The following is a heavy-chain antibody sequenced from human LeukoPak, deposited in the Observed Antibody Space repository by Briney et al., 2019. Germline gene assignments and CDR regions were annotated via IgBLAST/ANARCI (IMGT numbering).Heavy chain of an antibody. CDR1: GGSISSSSYY. CDR3: ARVGFGEYTGWDYYYYMDV. V-gene: IGHV4-39*07. J-gene: IGHJ6*03. CDR2: LYYSGNT. D-gene: IGHD3-10*01. Sequence: SETLSLTCTVSGGSISSSSYYWGWIRQPPGKGLEWIGSLYYSGNTYYNPSLKSRVTISVDTSKNQFSLKLSSVTAADTAVYYCARVGFGEYTGWDYYYYMDVWGKGTTVTVSS.